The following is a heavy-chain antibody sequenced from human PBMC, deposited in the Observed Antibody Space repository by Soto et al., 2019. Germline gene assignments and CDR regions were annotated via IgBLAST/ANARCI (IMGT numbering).Heavy chain of an antibody. CDR1: GFTFSSYS. D-gene: IGHD2-15*01. Sequence: PGGSLRLSCAASGFTFSSYSMNWVRQAPGKGLEWVSSISSSSSYIYYADSVKGRFTISRDNAKNSLYLQMNSLRAEDTAVYYCARDPYDCSGCSCYSDGPSWFDPWGQGTLVTVSS. V-gene: IGHV3-21*01. J-gene: IGHJ5*02. CDR2: ISSSSSYI. CDR3: ARDPYDCSGCSCYSDGPSWFDP.